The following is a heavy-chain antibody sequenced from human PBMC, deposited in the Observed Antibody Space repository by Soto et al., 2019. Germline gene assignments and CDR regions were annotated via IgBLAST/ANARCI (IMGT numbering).Heavy chain of an antibody. Sequence: GGSLRLSCAASGFTFSSYAMRWVRQAPGKGLEWVSAISGSGGSTYYADSVKGRFTISRDNSKNTLYLQMNSLRAEDTAVYYCAKGTYYDFWSGYYPYYYGMDVWGQGTTVTVSS. D-gene: IGHD3-3*01. V-gene: IGHV3-23*01. CDR3: AKGTYYDFWSGYYPYYYGMDV. CDR2: ISGSGGST. J-gene: IGHJ6*02. CDR1: GFTFSSYA.